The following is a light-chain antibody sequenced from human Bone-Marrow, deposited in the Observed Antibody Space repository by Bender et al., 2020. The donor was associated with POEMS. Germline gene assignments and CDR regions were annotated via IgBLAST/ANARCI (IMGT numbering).Light chain of an antibody. V-gene: IGLV2-23*01. CDR3: CLDAVSRTV. CDR2: EAT. J-gene: IGLJ3*02. Sequence: QSALTQPASVSGSPGQSITISCSGASSDFESYNLVSWYQQHPGKAPKLLIYEATKRPSGVSNRCSGSKSGNTASLTISGLQPEDESDYCCCLDAVSRTVFGGGTKLTVL. CDR1: SSDFESYNL.